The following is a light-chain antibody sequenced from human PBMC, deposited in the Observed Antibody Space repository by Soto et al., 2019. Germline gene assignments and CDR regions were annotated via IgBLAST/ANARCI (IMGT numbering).Light chain of an antibody. Sequence: DIQMTPSPSTLSASVGDRVTITCRASQSISSWLAWYQQKPGKAPKLLIYDASSLESGVPSRFSGSGSGTEFTLTISSLQPDDFPTYYCQQYKWTFGQGTKVDIK. CDR2: DAS. J-gene: IGKJ1*01. V-gene: IGKV1-5*01. CDR3: QQYKWT. CDR1: QSISSW.